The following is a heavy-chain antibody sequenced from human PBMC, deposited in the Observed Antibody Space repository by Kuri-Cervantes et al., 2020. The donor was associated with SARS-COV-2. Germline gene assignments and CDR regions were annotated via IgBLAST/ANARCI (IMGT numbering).Heavy chain of an antibody. V-gene: IGHV4-4*02. CDR3: ARGASWQWLVRGFDY. CDR1: GGSISSSNW. J-gene: IGHJ4*02. Sequence: GSLRLSCAVSGGSISSSNWWSWVRQPPGKGLEWIGEIYHSGSTNYNPSLKSRVTISVDKSKNQFSLKLSSVTAADTAVYYCARGASWQWLVRGFDYWGQGTRVTCAS. D-gene: IGHD6-19*01. CDR2: IYHSGST.